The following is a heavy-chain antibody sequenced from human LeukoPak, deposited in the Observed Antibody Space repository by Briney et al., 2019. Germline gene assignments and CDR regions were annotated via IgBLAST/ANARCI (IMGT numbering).Heavy chain of an antibody. D-gene: IGHD2-21*01. CDR3: AIGIVGWGTFDY. V-gene: IGHV3-7*01. CDR1: GFTFSSYW. CDR2: IKQDGSEK. Sequence: PGGSLRLSCAASGFTFSSYWMNWVRQAPGKGLEWVANIKQDGSEKYYVDSVKGRFTISRDNAKNSLYLQMNSLRVEDTAVYSCAIGIVGWGTFDYWGQGTVVTVSS. J-gene: IGHJ4*02.